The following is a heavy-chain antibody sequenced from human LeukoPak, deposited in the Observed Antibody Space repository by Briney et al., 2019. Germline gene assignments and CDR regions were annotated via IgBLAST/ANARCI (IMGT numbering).Heavy chain of an antibody. J-gene: IGHJ4*02. Sequence: GGSLRLSCATSGFTFSNAWMSWVRQAPGKGLEWVGRIKSKTDGGTTDYAAPVKGRFTISRDDSKNTLYLQLNSLKTGDTAVYYCSKLWFGEFDWGQGTLVTVSS. V-gene: IGHV3-15*01. CDR1: GFTFSNAW. CDR2: IKSKTDGGTT. CDR3: SKLWFGEFD. D-gene: IGHD3-10*01.